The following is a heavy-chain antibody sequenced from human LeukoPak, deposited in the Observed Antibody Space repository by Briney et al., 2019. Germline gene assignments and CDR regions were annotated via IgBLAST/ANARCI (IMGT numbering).Heavy chain of an antibody. Sequence: SGTLSLTCAVSGGSISSSNWWSWVRPPPGKGLEWIGEIYHSGSTNYNPSLKSRVTISVDKSKNQFSLKLSSVTAADTAVYYCARMPYSSGWQPKRNWFDPWGQGTLVTVSS. V-gene: IGHV4-4*02. D-gene: IGHD6-19*01. CDR1: GGSISSSNW. CDR2: IYHSGST. CDR3: ARMPYSSGWQPKRNWFDP. J-gene: IGHJ5*02.